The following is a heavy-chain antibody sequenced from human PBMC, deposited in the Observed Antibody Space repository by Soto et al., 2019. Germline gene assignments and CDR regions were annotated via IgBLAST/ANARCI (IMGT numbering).Heavy chain of an antibody. CDR1: GFTFSEYS. CDR3: ARENGHCTDACNRGAFDI. J-gene: IGHJ3*02. CDR2: IANGDNHI. V-gene: IGHV3-21*01. Sequence: EEQVVESGGGLVKPGGSLRLSCAAPGFTFSEYSMLWVRQAPGRGLEWLSFIANGDNHIFYSDSVKGRFTISRDNAKNSVYLQLNSLRADDSAVYYCARENGHCTDACNRGAFDIWGQGTMVTVSS. D-gene: IGHD2-2*01.